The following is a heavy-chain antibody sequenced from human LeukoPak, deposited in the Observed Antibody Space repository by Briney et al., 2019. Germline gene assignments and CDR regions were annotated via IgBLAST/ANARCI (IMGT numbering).Heavy chain of an antibody. CDR2: IYYSGST. D-gene: IGHD3-10*01. CDR3: ASSITMVRGDDAFDI. V-gene: IGHV4-39*07. Sequence: SETLSLTCTVSGGSISSSSYYWGWIRQPPGKGLEWIGSIYYSGSTNYNPSLKSRVTISVDTSKNQFSLKLSSVTAADTAVYYCASSITMVRGDDAFDIWGQGTMVTVSS. CDR1: GGSISSSSYY. J-gene: IGHJ3*02.